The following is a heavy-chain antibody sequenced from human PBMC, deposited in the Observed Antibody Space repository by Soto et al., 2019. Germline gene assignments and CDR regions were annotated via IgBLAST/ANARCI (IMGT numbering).Heavy chain of an antibody. CDR2: IYYSGST. CDR1: GGSISSSSYY. D-gene: IGHD6-13*01. Sequence: SETLSLTCTVSGGSISSSSYYWGWIRQPPGKGLEWIGSIYYSGSTYYNPSLKSRVTISVDTSKNQFSLKLSSVTAADTAVYYCARSPIVYSSSWYFDYWGQGTLVTVSS. CDR3: ARSPIVYSSSWYFDY. J-gene: IGHJ4*02. V-gene: IGHV4-39*07.